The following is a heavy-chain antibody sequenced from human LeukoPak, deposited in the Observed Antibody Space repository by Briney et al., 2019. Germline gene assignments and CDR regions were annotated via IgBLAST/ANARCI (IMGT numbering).Heavy chain of an antibody. CDR2: LRTDGDKR. CDR1: GFTFRNYW. CDR3: VRDHYGTNSLDY. D-gene: IGHD4/OR15-4a*01. V-gene: IGHV3-74*01. Sequence: QPGGSLRLSCAASGFTFRNYWMHWVRQGPGGGLEWVSRLRTDGDKRSCAASVRDRFTISRDNAKNMLYLQMNSLRVEDTAVYYCVRDHYGTNSLDYWGQGTPVTVSS. J-gene: IGHJ4*02.